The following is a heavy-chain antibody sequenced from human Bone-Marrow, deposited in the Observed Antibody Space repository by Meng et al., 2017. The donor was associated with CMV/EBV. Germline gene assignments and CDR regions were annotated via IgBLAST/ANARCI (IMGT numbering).Heavy chain of an antibody. CDR2: INPSGGST. CDR1: GYTFTSYY. J-gene: IGHJ6*02. D-gene: IGHD2-2*01. CDR3: ARDPSSPNIVVVPAAPSGMDV. Sequence: ASVEVSCKASGYTFTSYYMHWVRQAPGQGLEWMGIINPSGGSTSYAQKFQGRVTMTRDTSTSTVYMELSSLRSEDTAVYYCARDPSSPNIVVVPAAPSGMDVWGQGTTVTVSS. V-gene: IGHV1-46*01.